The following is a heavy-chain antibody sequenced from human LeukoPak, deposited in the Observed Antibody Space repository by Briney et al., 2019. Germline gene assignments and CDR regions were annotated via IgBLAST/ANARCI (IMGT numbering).Heavy chain of an antibody. Sequence: SETLSLTCTVSGGSISSYYWNWIRQPPGRGLEWIGYIYYSGSTNYNPSLKSRVTISVDASKNQFSLKVSSVTAADTAVYYCARGESSASNWFDPWGQGTLVTVSS. CDR3: ARGESSASNWFDP. J-gene: IGHJ5*02. D-gene: IGHD3-22*01. V-gene: IGHV4-59*01. CDR1: GGSISSYY. CDR2: IYYSGST.